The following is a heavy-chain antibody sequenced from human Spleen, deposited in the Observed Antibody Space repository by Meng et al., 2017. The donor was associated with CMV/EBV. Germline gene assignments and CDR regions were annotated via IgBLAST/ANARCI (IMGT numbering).Heavy chain of an antibody. CDR2: IDDSGSTI. Sequence: GGSLRLSCAACGFTFSDYYMSWIRQAPGKGLEWVSYIDDSGSTIYYADSVKGRFTFSRDNAKNSLYLHMNSLRVEDTAVYYCAKHPQTPLGHYDSSGYYRGEYYFDYWGQGTLVTVSS. V-gene: IGHV3-11*01. J-gene: IGHJ4*02. CDR3: AKHPQTPLGHYDSSGYYRGEYYFDY. D-gene: IGHD3-22*01. CDR1: GFTFSDYY.